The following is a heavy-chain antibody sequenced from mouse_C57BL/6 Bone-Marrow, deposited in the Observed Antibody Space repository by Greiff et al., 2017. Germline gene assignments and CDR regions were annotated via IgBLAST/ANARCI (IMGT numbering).Heavy chain of an antibody. V-gene: IGHV1-78*01. CDR1: GYTFTDHT. J-gene: IGHJ2*01. D-gene: IGHD1-1*01. Sequence: QVQLQQSDAELVKPGASVKISCKVSGYTFTDHTIHWMKQRPEQGLEWIGYIYPRDGSTKYNEKFKGKATLTADKSSSTAYMQLNSLTSEDSAVXFCARGGITTVVATGYFDYWGQGTTLTVSS. CDR3: ARGGITTVVATGYFDY. CDR2: IYPRDGST.